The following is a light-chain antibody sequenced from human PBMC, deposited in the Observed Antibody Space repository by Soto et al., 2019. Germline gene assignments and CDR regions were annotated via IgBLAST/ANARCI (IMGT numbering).Light chain of an antibody. V-gene: IGLV2-23*01. CDR1: SSDVGSYNL. CDR2: EGS. J-gene: IGLJ2*01. Sequence: SALTQPASVSGSPGQSITISCTGTSSDVGSYNLVSWYQQHPGKAPKLMIYEGSKRPSGVSNRFSGSKSGNTASLTISGLQAEDEADYYCSTFAASTTYVGFGGGTNATVL. CDR3: STFAASTTYVG.